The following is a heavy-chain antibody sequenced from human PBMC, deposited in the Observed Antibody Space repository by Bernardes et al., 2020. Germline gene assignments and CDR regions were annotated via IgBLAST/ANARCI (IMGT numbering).Heavy chain of an antibody. J-gene: IGHJ3*02. CDR1: EFTFSSYA. D-gene: IGHD1-1*01. CDR2: ISYDGTNK. CDR3: SRVRTTGTTRGFDVCDI. V-gene: IGHV3-30*01. Sequence: GGSLRLSCAASEFTFSSYAMHWVRQAPGKGLEWVAIISYDGTNKFYADSVKGRFTISRDNSQNTLYLQMNSLRPEDTAVYHCSRVRTTGTTRGFDVCDIWGQGTMVIVSS.